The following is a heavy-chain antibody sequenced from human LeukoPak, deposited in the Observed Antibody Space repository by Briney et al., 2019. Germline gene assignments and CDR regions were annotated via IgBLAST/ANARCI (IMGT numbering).Heavy chain of an antibody. V-gene: IGHV1-18*01. D-gene: IGHD3-10*01. J-gene: IGHJ4*02. CDR2: ISAYNGNT. Sequence: ASVKVSCEASGYTFTSYGISWVRQAPGQGLEWMGWISAYNGNTNYAQKLQGRVTMTTDTSTSTAYMELRSLRSDDTAVYYCARDGGPYDYGSGSSDWGQGTLVTVSS. CDR3: ARDGGPYDYGSGSSD. CDR1: GYTFTSYG.